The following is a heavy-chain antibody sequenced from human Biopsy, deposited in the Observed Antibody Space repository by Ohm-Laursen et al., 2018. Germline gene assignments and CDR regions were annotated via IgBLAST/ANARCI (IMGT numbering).Heavy chain of an antibody. CDR3: TRAEAGSGSLLYFDY. CDR1: GFAFNLYE. Sequence: SLRLSCAASGFAFNLYEMNWVRQAPGKGLVWVSRINSDGSSTNYADAVKGRFTISRDNAKNTVFLQMNSLRAEDTAVYYCTRAEAGSGSLLYFDYWGQGTLVTVSS. CDR2: INSDGSST. J-gene: IGHJ4*02. V-gene: IGHV3-74*01. D-gene: IGHD3-10*01.